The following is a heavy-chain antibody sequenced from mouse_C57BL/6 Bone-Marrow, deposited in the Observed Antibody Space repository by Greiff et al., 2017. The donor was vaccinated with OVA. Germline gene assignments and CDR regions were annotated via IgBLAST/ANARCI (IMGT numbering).Heavy chain of an antibody. CDR3: ARREEYGYGKCTWFAY. D-gene: IGHD2-10*02. CDR2: INPSSGYT. J-gene: IGHJ3*01. V-gene: IGHV1-4*01. CDR1: GYTFTSYT. Sequence: VQLQQSGAELARPGASVKMSCKASGYTFTSYTMHWVKQRPGQGLEWIGYINPSSGYTKYNQKFKDKATLTADKSSSTAYMQLSSLTSEDSAVYYCARREEYGYGKCTWFAYWGQGTLATVSA.